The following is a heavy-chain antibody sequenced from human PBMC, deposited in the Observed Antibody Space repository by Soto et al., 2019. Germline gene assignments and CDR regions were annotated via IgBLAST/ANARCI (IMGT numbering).Heavy chain of an antibody. CDR1: GVSLSTSAVG. D-gene: IGHD2-21*01. V-gene: IGHV2-5*02. CDR3: ANSHRDESDGEYYPLKFDF. CDR2: IYWDDDK. Sequence: SGPTLVNPTQTLTLTCTLSGVSLSTSAVGVGWIRQPPGKALEWLALIYWDDDKRYRPSLESRLNITQDTSKNQVVLRLANVEPADTGTYFCANSHRDESDGEYYPLKFDFWGQGALVTVSS. J-gene: IGHJ4*02.